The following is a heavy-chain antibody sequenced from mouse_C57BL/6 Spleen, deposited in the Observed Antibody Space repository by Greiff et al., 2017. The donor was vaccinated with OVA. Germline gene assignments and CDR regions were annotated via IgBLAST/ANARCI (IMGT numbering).Heavy chain of an antibody. CDR1: GFNIKDDY. J-gene: IGHJ2*01. V-gene: IGHV14-4*01. CDR3: TTGRPTIVTPHDY. CDR2: IDPENGDT. Sequence: EVQLQQSGAELVRPGASVKLSCTASGFNIKDDYMHWVKQRPEQGLEWIGWIDPENGDTEYASKFQGKATITADTSSNTAYLQLSSLTSEDTAVYYCTTGRPTIVTPHDYWGQGTTLTVSS. D-gene: IGHD2-5*01.